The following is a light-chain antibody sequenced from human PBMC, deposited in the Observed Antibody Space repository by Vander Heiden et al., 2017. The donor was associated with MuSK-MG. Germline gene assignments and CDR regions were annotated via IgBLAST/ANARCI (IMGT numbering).Light chain of an antibody. CDR3: QQSYSTPWT. V-gene: IGKV1-39*01. Sequence: DMQMTPSPSSLSASVGDRVTITCRASQSISSYLNWYQQKPGKAPKLLIYAASSLQSGVPSRFSGSGSGTDFTLTISSLQPEDFATYYCQQSYSTPWTFGQGTKVEIK. CDR2: AAS. CDR1: QSISSY. J-gene: IGKJ1*01.